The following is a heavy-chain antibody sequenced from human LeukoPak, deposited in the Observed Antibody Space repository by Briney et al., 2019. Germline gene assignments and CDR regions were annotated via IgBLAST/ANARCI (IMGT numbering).Heavy chain of an antibody. V-gene: IGHV4-39*07. CDR3: ARDGSSLAAASLFDY. D-gene: IGHD6-13*01. Sequence: SETLSLTCTVSGGSISSSSYYWGWIRQPPGKGLEWIGSIYYSGSTYYNPSLKSRVTISVDTSKNQFSLKLSSVTAADTAVYYCARDGSSLAAASLFDYWGQGTLVTVSS. J-gene: IGHJ4*02. CDR2: IYYSGST. CDR1: GGSISSSSYY.